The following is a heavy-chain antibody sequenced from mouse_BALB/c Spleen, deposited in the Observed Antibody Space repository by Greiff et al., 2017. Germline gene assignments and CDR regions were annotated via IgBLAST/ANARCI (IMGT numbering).Heavy chain of an antibody. V-gene: IGHV3-2*02. CDR3: ASWYYGSGAMDY. J-gene: IGHJ4*01. CDR2: ISYSGST. Sequence: EVKLQESGPGLVKPSQSLSLTCTVTGYSITSDYAWNWIRQFPGNKLEWMGYISYSGSTSYNPSLKSRISITRDTSKNQFFLQLNSVTTEDTATYYCASWYYGSGAMDYWGQGTSVTVSS. CDR1: GYSITSDYA. D-gene: IGHD1-1*01.